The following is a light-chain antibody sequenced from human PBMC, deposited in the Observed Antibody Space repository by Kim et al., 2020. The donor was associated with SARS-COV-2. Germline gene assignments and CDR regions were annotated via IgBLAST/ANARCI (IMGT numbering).Light chain of an antibody. Sequence: LSVSVALGQTGTITCGGNNIGGKNVHWKPGQAPVLVIYRDTNRPSGIPERFSGSNSGNTATLTISRAQAGDEADYYCQVWDSTTWVFGGGTQLTVL. J-gene: IGLJ3*02. CDR1: NIGGKN. CDR3: QVWDSTTWV. CDR2: RDT. V-gene: IGLV3-9*01.